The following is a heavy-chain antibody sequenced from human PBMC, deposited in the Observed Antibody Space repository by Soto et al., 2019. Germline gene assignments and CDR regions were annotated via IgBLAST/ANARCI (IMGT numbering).Heavy chain of an antibody. J-gene: IGHJ6*02. CDR2: INHSGST. V-gene: IGHV4-34*01. CDR3: ARDLRHYDYVWGSYRYTYGMDV. Sequence: PSETLSLTCAVYGRSFSGYYWGWIRQPPGKGLEWIGEINHSGSTNYNPSLKSRVTISVDTSKNQFSLKLSSVTAADTAVYYCARDLRHYDYVWGSYRYTYGMDVWGQGTTVTVSS. CDR1: GRSFSGYY. D-gene: IGHD3-16*02.